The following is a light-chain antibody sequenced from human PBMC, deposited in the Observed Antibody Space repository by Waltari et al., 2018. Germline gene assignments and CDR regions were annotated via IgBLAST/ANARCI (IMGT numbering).Light chain of an antibody. V-gene: IGKV1-33*01. CDR3: QQYDSLPLT. Sequence: DIQMTQSPSSLSASVGDRVTITCQASQDISNYLNWYQQKPGKAPKLLIYDASNSETGVPSRFSGSGSGTDFTFTIRSLQPEAIATYYCQQYDSLPLTFGGGTKVEIK. J-gene: IGKJ4*01. CDR2: DAS. CDR1: QDISNY.